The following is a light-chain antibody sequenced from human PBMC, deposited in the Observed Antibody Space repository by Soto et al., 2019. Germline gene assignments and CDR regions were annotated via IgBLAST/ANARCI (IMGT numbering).Light chain of an antibody. V-gene: IGLV2-8*01. Sequence: QSALTQPPSASGSPGQSVTISCTGTSRDVGGYNYVSWYQQHPGKAPKLMIYEVNKRPSGVPDRFSGSKSGNTASLTVSGLQAEDEADYYCCSYAGSFTYVFGTGTKVTVL. J-gene: IGLJ1*01. CDR2: EVN. CDR3: CSYAGSFTYV. CDR1: SRDVGGYNY.